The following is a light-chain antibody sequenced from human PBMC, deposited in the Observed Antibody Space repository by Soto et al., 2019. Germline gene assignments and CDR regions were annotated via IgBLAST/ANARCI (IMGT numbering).Light chain of an antibody. J-gene: IGKJ2*01. CDR1: HSVSSSY. CDR3: QQYGSSPPYT. Sequence: EIVLTQSPGTLSLSPGERATLSCRASHSVSSSYLAWYQQKPGQAPRLLIYGASSRATGISDRFSGSGSGRDFTLTISRLETEDLAVYYGQQYGSSPPYTFGQGTTLEMK. CDR2: GAS. V-gene: IGKV3-20*01.